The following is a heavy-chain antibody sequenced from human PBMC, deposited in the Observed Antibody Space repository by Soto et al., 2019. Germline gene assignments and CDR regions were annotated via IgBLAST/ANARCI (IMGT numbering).Heavy chain of an antibody. D-gene: IGHD4-17*01. CDR2: INPNSGGT. CDR3: ARENYGDAFDF. Sequence: ASLKVACKASWFSITCHYIDWVLQAPGQGLEWMGWINPNSGGTSYAQKFQGRFTISRDNARNSLYLQMNSLRDEDTAVYYCARENYGDAFDFWGQGALVTVSS. CDR1: WFSITCHY. V-gene: IGHV1-2*02. J-gene: IGHJ4*02.